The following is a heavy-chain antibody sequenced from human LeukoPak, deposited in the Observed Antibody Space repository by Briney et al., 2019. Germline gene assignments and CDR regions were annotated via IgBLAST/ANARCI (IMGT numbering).Heavy chain of an antibody. D-gene: IGHD2-2*03. Sequence: ASVKVSCKAFGYTFTTYYIHWVRQAPGQGLEWMGMVNPSSGSTSYAQKFQGRVSMTRDMSTSTAYMELSSLRSEDTAVYYCASPVGYCSSTSCYGNFDIWGQGTMVTVSS. V-gene: IGHV1-46*01. CDR1: GYTFTTYY. J-gene: IGHJ3*02. CDR3: ASPVGYCSSTSCYGNFDI. CDR2: VNPSSGST.